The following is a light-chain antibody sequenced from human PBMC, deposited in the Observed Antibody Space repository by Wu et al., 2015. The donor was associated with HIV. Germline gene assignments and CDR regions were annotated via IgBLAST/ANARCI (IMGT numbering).Light chain of an antibody. Sequence: EIVMTQSPATLSVSPGERATLSCRASQSVGSNLAWYQQKPGQAPRLLIYGASTRATDIPARFSGSGSGTEFTLTISSMQSEDFAIYYCQQYNNWRSYTFGQGTKLEIK. CDR2: GAS. CDR1: QSVGSN. CDR3: QQYNNWRSYT. V-gene: IGKV3-15*01. J-gene: IGKJ2*01.